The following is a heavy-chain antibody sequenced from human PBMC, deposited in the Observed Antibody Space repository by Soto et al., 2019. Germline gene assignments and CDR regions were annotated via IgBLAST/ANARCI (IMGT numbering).Heavy chain of an antibody. CDR2: ISYDESKK. Sequence: QVQLVESGGGVVQPGRSLRLSCAASGFTFSPYGIHWVRQAHGKGLEWVSLISYDESKKFYAESVKGGFTISRDNSKNTVYLQMNSRRGEDTAVYYCAKDYYMGYSYAHGYWGQGTLVTVSS. V-gene: IGHV3-30*18. CDR3: AKDYYMGYSYAHGY. J-gene: IGHJ1*01. CDR1: GFTFSPYG. D-gene: IGHD5-18*01.